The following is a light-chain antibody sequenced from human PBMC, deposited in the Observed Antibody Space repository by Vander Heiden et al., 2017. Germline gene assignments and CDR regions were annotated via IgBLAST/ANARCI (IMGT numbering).Light chain of an antibody. Sequence: PAGRATLSCRASQSVSGGRYLAWYQQKPGQAPRLLIHDASTRATGIPDRFSGSGSGTDFTLTINRLESEDCAVYYCQQYGDSPLTFGGGTKVEIK. J-gene: IGKJ4*01. CDR2: DAS. V-gene: IGKV3-20*01. CDR1: QSVSGGRY. CDR3: QQYGDSPLT.